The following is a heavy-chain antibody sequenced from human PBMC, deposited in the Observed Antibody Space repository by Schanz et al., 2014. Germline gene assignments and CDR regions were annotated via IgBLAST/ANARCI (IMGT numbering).Heavy chain of an antibody. CDR3: GRDPPGPPGYGMDV. J-gene: IGHJ6*02. CDR1: GFSVTSNS. CDR2: IHDRGNT. Sequence: EVQLVESGGGLIQPGGSLKLACAASGFSVTSNSMTLVRQAPGKGLEWVSVIHDRGNTYSPDSVKVRFTIARDTSENTVYLQMNSRRPEDAAVHYCGRDPPGPPGYGMDVWGQGTTVTVSS. V-gene: IGHV3-53*01.